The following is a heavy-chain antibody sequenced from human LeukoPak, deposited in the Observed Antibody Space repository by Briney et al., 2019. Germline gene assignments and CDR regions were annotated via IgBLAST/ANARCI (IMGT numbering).Heavy chain of an antibody. CDR1: GVTFISYG. CDR2: IRYDGSNR. V-gene: IGHV3-30*02. J-gene: IGHJ5*02. CDR3: AKDTMPPKAGFDP. Sequence: GGSLLLSCAASGVTFISYGMHWVRQAPGKGLEWVAFIRYDGSNRYYADSVKGRFTISRDNSKNTLYLQMNSRRDEDTAVYYCAKDTMPPKAGFDPWGQGTLVTVSS. D-gene: IGHD2-2*01.